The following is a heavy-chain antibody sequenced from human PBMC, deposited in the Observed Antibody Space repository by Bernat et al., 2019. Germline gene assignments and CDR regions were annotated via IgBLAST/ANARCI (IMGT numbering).Heavy chain of an antibody. V-gene: IGHV3-53*01. CDR3: ARRRATVTYFDY. Sequence: EVQLVESGGGLVQPGGSLRLSCAASGFTVSSNYMSWVRQAPGKGLEWVSVIYSGGSTYYADSVKGRFTISRDNSKNTLYLQMNSLRAEDTAVYYCARRRATVTYFDYWGQGTLVTVSS. J-gene: IGHJ4*02. D-gene: IGHD4-17*01. CDR1: GFTVSSNY. CDR2: IYSGGST.